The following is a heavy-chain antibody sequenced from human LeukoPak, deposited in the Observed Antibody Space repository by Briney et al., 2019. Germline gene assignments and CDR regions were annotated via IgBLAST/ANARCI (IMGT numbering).Heavy chain of an antibody. CDR1: GFTFSTYA. J-gene: IGHJ3*02. V-gene: IGHV3-23*01. D-gene: IGHD1-1*01. Sequence: GGSLRLSCAASGFTFSTYAMSWVRQAPGKGLEWVSIISGSGDYTNYADSVKGRFTISRDNSENTLYLQMNSLRAEDTAVYFCARGNAHAFDIWGQGTMVTVSS. CDR2: ISGSGDYT. CDR3: ARGNAHAFDI.